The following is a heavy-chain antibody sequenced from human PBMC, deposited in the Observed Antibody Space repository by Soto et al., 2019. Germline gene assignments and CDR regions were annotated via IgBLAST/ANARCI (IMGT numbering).Heavy chain of an antibody. J-gene: IGHJ4*02. CDR1: GFTVSSYV. V-gene: IGHV3-33*01. D-gene: IGHD3-22*01. CDR2: IWYDGSNK. CDR3: ARDGDSSGIGCYY. Sequence: QVQLVESGGGVVQPGRSLRLSCAASGFTVSSYVMHWVRQAPGNGQEWVAVIWYDGSNKYYADSVKGRFTISRDNSKSTLYLQMNSLRVEYTAVYDCARDGDSSGIGCYYWGQGTLVTVSS.